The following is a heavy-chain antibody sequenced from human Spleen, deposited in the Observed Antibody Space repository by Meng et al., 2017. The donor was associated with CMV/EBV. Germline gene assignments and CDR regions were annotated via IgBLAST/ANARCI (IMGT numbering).Heavy chain of an antibody. Sequence: GGSLRLSCAASGFIFNNYEMNWVRQAPGKGLQWVANIKQDGSETYYVDSVKGRFTISRDNAKNSLYLQMNSLRAEDTALYYCARETAGIVHAMDVWGQGTTVTVSS. D-gene: IGHD2-15*01. V-gene: IGHV3-7*01. CDR2: IKQDGSET. CDR1: GFIFNNYE. CDR3: ARETAGIVHAMDV. J-gene: IGHJ6*02.